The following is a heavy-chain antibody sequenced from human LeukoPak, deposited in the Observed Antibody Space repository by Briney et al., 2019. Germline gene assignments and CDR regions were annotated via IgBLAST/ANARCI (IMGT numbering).Heavy chain of an antibody. J-gene: IGHJ5*02. CDR2: IYYSGST. D-gene: IGHD3-10*01. CDR1: GGSISSGGYY. V-gene: IGHV4-31*03. CDR3: ASGRDGSGSYSVYWFDP. Sequence: SETLSLTCTVSGGSISSGGYYWSWIRQHPGKGLEWIGYIYYSGSTYYNPSLKSRVTISVDTSKNQFSLKLSSVTAADTAVYYCASGRDGSGSYSVYWFDPWGQGTLVTVSS.